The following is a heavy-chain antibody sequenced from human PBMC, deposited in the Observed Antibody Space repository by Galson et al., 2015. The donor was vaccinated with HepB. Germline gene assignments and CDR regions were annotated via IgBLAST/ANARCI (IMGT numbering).Heavy chain of an antibody. Sequence: SLRLSCAASGLTFRNAWLIWVRQAPGKRLEWVGRIKSKGAGGTTDYAAPVKGRFTISRDDSEKTLYLQMNSLKTEDTAVYYCTAELPGGVSAFFDYWGQGTLVTVSS. CDR1: GLTFRNAW. V-gene: IGHV3-15*07. D-gene: IGHD3-16*01. CDR2: IKSKGAGGTT. CDR3: TAELPGGVSAFFDY. J-gene: IGHJ4*02.